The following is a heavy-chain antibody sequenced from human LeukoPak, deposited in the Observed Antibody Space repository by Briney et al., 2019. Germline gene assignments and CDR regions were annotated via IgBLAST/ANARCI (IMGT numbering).Heavy chain of an antibody. Sequence: PGGSLRLSCEASGFTFSSYWMYWVRQVPGKGLVWVSRIVGDGSGSSYADSVKGRFTISRDNAKNTMYLQMNTLKVEDTAVYYCARGALSGYTYALDVWGRGTTATVTS. CDR2: IVGDGSGS. J-gene: IGHJ6*02. V-gene: IGHV3-74*01. D-gene: IGHD5-24*01. CDR1: GFTFSSYW. CDR3: ARGALSGYTYALDV.